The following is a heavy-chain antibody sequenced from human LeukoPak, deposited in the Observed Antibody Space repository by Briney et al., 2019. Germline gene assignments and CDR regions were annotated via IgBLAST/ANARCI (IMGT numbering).Heavy chain of an antibody. J-gene: IGHJ4*02. CDR3: ARGPDSYCGGDCYSDY. CDR2: ISSSGSTI. CDR1: GFTFSSYE. Sequence: GGSLRLSCAASGFTFSSYEMNWVRQAPGKGLEWVSYISSSGSTIYYADSVKGRFTISRDNAKNSLYLQMNSLRAEDTAVYYCARGPDSYCGGDCYSDYWGQGTLVTVSS. V-gene: IGHV3-48*03. D-gene: IGHD2-21*02.